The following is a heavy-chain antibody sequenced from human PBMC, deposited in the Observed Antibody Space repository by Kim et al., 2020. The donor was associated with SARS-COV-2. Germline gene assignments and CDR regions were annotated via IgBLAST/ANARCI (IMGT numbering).Heavy chain of an antibody. CDR3: AKQGARRYGMDV. V-gene: IGHV4-39*02. CDR2: ISPNGTT. J-gene: IGHJ6*02. D-gene: IGHD2-15*01. Sequence: SETLSLTCSVSGGSFASHIYYWGWVRQPPGKGLEWIGHISPNGTTNYTASLKSRLNISIDASKSRFSLKLKSVTAADTAVYYCAKQGARRYGMDVWGPGT. CDR1: GGSFASHIYY.